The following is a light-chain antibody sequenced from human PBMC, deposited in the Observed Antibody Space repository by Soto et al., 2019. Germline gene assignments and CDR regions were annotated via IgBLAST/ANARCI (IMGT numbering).Light chain of an antibody. J-gene: IGLJ2*01. Sequence: QSALTQPASVSGSPGQSITISCTGTSNDVGAYDYVSWYQQHPGKATKLIIYEVTYRPSGVSNRFSGSQSGNTASLTISGLQAEDEADYYCSSYRGSSTLTFGGGTKLTVL. CDR2: EVT. CDR1: SNDVGAYDY. V-gene: IGLV2-14*01. CDR3: SSYRGSSTLT.